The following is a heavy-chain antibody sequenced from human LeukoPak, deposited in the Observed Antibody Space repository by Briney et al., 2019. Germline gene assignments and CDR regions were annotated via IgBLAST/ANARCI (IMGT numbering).Heavy chain of an antibody. V-gene: IGHV1-18*01. J-gene: IGHJ6*03. CDR1: GYTFNTYA. D-gene: IGHD1-20*01. CDR2: ISAYNGNT. Sequence: GASVKVSCKASGYTFNTYAMNWVRQAPGQGLEWMGWISAYNGNTNYAQKLQGRVTMTTDTSTSTAYMELRSLRSDDTAVYYCARQVGTFNWNDVHHYYYYYMDVWGKGTTVTVSS. CDR3: ARQVGTFNWNDVHHYYYYYMDV.